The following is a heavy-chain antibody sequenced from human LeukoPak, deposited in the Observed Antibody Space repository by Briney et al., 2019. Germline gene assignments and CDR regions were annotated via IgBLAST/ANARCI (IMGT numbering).Heavy chain of an antibody. V-gene: IGHV3-49*04. CDR1: GLTFGDYA. D-gene: IGHD2-21*02. CDR3: TRMSCGGDCYLDY. CDR2: IRSKAYGGTT. J-gene: IGHJ4*02. Sequence: GGSLRLSCTASGLTFGDYAMSWVRQAPGKGLEWVGFIRSKAYGGTTEYAASVKGRFTISRDDSKSIAYLQMNSLKTEDTAVYYCTRMSCGGDCYLDYWGQGTLVTVSS.